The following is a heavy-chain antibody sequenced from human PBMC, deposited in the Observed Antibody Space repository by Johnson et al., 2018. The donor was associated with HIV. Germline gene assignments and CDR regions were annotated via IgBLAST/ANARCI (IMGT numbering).Heavy chain of an antibody. Sequence: VQLVESGGDLVQPGGSLRLSCVASGFTFSGYWMSWVRQAPGKGLEWVANIKQDGSEKYYVDSLKGRFTISRDNAKNSLYLQMNSLRAEDTAVYYCARVTPYCGGDCYDAFDIWGQGTLVTVSS. D-gene: IGHD2-21*02. CDR1: GFTFSGYW. CDR2: IKQDGSEK. CDR3: ARVTPYCGGDCYDAFDI. V-gene: IGHV3-7*01. J-gene: IGHJ3*02.